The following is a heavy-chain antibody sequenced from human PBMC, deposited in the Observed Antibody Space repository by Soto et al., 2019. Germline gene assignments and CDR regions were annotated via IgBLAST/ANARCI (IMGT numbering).Heavy chain of an antibody. Sequence: GGSLRLSCAASGFTFSSYSMNWVRQAPGKGLEWVSSISSSSSYIYYADSVKGRFTISRDNAKNSLYLQMNSLRAEDTAVYYCAGGTWLVRNGGNYWGQGTLVTVSS. CDR3: AGGTWLVRNGGNY. D-gene: IGHD6-19*01. CDR2: ISSSSSYI. CDR1: GFTFSSYS. J-gene: IGHJ4*02. V-gene: IGHV3-21*01.